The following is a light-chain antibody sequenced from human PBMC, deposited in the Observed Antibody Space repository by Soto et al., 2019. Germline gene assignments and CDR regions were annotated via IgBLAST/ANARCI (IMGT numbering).Light chain of an antibody. CDR2: GSS. V-gene: IGLV1-40*01. J-gene: IGLJ2*01. CDR3: QAYDSSLSGVV. CDR1: SSNIGGTNY. Sequence: QSVLTQPPSASGTPGQRVFISCSGSSSNIGGTNYAYWYQQLPGAAPQLLIYGSSNRPSRVLDRFSGSKSGTSASLAITGLQAEDEADYYCQAYDSSLSGVVFGGGTKVTVL.